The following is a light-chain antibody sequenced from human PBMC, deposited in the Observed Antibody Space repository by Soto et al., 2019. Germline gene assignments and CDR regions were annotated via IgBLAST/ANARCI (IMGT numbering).Light chain of an antibody. CDR1: QSVSNNY. CDR2: GAS. J-gene: IGKJ1*01. V-gene: IGKV3-20*01. Sequence: EIVLTQSPGTLSLSPGERATLSCRASQSVSNNYLAWYQQKPGQAPRLLIYGASNRATGIPDRFSGSGSGTDFTLTISRLEPEDFAVYYCQQYDSSGKFGQRTKVEIK. CDR3: QQYDSSGK.